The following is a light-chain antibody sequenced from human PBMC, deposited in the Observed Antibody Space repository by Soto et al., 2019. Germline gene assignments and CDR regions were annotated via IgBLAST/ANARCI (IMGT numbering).Light chain of an antibody. J-gene: IGLJ2*01. CDR2: DVS. CDR1: SSDVGGYNY. Sequence: QSALTQPASVSGSPGQSITISCTGTSSDVGGYNYVSWYQQHPGKAPKLMIYDVSNRPSAVSNRFSGSKAGDTASLTISGLQAEDEADYYCSSYTSSSTLVVFGGGTKLTVL. V-gene: IGLV2-14*01. CDR3: SSYTSSSTLVV.